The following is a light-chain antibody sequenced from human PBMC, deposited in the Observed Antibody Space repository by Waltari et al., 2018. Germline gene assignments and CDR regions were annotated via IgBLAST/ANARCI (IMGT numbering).Light chain of an antibody. V-gene: IGLV2-8*01. Sequence: QSALTQPPSASGSPGQSVTISCTGTSSDVGGYNYVSWYKQHPGKAPQLMIYEVSTRPAGVPDRFSGSKSGNTASLTVSGLQAEDEADYYCSSYAGSNNLYVFGTGTKVTVL. J-gene: IGLJ1*01. CDR1: SSDVGGYNY. CDR3: SSYAGSNNLYV. CDR2: EVS.